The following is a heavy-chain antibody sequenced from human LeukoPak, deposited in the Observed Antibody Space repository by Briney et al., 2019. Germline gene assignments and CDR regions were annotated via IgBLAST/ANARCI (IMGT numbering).Heavy chain of an antibody. J-gene: IGHJ6*03. V-gene: IGHV3-23*01. CDR2: ISGSGGST. Sequence: GGSLRLSCAASGFTFSSYAMSWVRQAPGKGLEWVSAISGSGGSTYYAGSVKGRFTISRDNSKNTLYLQMNSLRAEDTAVYYCAKDSYSSSWMYYYYMDVWGKGTTVTVSS. CDR3: AKDSYSSSWMYYYYMDV. D-gene: IGHD6-13*01. CDR1: GFTFSSYA.